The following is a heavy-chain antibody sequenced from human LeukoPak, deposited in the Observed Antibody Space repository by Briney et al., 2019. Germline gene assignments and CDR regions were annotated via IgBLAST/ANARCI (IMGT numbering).Heavy chain of an antibody. V-gene: IGHV4-59*02. CDR2: IYYSGST. Sequence: PSETLSLTCTVSGGSVSSYYWSWIRQPPGKGLEWIGDIYYSGSTNYNPSLKSRVTISVDTSKNQFSLRLSSVTAADTAVYYCARAGDSSDYGDYWGQGTLVTVSS. CDR3: ARAGDSSDYGDY. J-gene: IGHJ4*02. CDR1: GGSVSSYY. D-gene: IGHD3-22*01.